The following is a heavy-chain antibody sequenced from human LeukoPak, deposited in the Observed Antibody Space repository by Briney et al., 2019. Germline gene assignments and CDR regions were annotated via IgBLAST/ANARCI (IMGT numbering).Heavy chain of an antibody. CDR3: ARGCRVVPGVHNVGMTSYYNGMDV. Sequence: GASVKISCKPSGYTLTSYYMHWVRQATGQGLEWMGIINPSGGDTSYAQSRVTTTRDPSTSTVYMEVVSLRPEDTAVYYCARGCRVVPGVHNVGMTSYYNGMDVWGQGTTVTVSS. V-gene: IGHV1-46*01. CDR2: INPSGGDT. CDR1: GYTLTSYY. D-gene: IGHD2-2*01. J-gene: IGHJ6*02.